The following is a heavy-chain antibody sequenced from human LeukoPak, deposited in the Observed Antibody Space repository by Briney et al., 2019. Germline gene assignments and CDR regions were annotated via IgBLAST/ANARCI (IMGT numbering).Heavy chain of an antibody. CDR2: IKKDGSEK. CDR3: ARESTGRSKIDY. CDR1: GFNFSGYW. V-gene: IGHV3-7*01. D-gene: IGHD4-17*01. J-gene: IGHJ4*02. Sequence: GGSLRLSCAASGFNFSGYWMTWVRQAPGKGLEWVANIKKDGSEKYNVDSVKGRFTISRDNANKSLYLQMNSLRAEDTAVYYCARESTGRSKIDYWGQGTPVTVSS.